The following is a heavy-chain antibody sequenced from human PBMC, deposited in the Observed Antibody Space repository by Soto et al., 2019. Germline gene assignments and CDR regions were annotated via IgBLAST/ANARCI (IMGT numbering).Heavy chain of an antibody. CDR1: GGSISSSTYY. Sequence: SETLSLTCTVSGGSISSSTYYWGWIRQPPGKGLEWIGSIYYSGSTYYNPSLKSRVTISVDTSKNQFSLKLSSVTAADTAVYYCASHDFWSGYYQNYFDYWGPGTLVTVS. V-gene: IGHV4-39*01. CDR2: IYYSGST. CDR3: ASHDFWSGYYQNYFDY. J-gene: IGHJ4*02. D-gene: IGHD3-3*01.